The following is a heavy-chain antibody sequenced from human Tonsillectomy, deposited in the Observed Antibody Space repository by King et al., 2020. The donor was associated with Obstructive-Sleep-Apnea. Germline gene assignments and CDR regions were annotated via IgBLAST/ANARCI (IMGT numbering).Heavy chain of an antibody. CDR2: IYPGDSDT. V-gene: IGHV5-51*01. J-gene: IGHJ6*02. D-gene: IGHD3-3*01. CDR1: GYSFTSYW. Sequence: VQLVQSGAEVEKPEESLKISCKGSGYSFTSYWIGWVRQMPGKGLEWMGIIYPGDSDTRYSPSFQGQVTISADKSISTAYLQWSSLKASDTAMYYCARHYYDFWSGYRNPYYYYGMDVWGQGTTVTVSS. CDR3: ARHYYDFWSGYRNPYYYYGMDV.